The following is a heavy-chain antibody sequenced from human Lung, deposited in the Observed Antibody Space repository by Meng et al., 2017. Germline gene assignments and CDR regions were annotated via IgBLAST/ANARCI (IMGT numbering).Heavy chain of an antibody. CDR2: LIAVFDKT. Sequence: QVQLVQAGAEGKKRGASVKVACKTFGGSFSTHTFRWVRQALGQGLEWMGGLIAVFDKTKAAPRFQDRVTFTADESTSTAYMELSSLTFDDTAVYFCARGRRNEPLFDYWGQGTLVTVSS. V-gene: IGHV1-69*13. J-gene: IGHJ4*02. D-gene: IGHD1-14*01. CDR1: GGSFSTHT. CDR3: ARGRRNEPLFDY.